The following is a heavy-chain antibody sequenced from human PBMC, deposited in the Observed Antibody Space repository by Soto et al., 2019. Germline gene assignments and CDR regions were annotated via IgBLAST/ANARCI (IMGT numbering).Heavy chain of an antibody. V-gene: IGHV4-30-2*01. J-gene: IGHJ4*02. CDR3: ARGGGFDSFDY. D-gene: IGHD3-10*01. CDR1: GASITYGAYS. CDR2: INHLETT. Sequence: QLQLHMSGSGLVKPSQTLSLTCTVSGASITYGAYSWSWIRQTPGKGLEWIGYINHLETTFYNPSLESRLTLSIDRTKNQFSLNLKSMSAADRAVYFCARGGGFDSFDYWGQGIMVIVSS.